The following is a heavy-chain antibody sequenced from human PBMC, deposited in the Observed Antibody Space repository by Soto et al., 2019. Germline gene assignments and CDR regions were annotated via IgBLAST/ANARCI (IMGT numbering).Heavy chain of an antibody. CDR2: ISSGSDYI. D-gene: IGHD3-10*01. V-gene: IGHV3-21*01. CDR1: GFTFSSYS. J-gene: IGHJ3*01. Sequence: EVQLVESGGGLVKPGGSLRLSCAASGFTFSSYSMNWVRQAPGKGLEWVSSISSGSDYIFYADSVKGRFTISRDNAKNSLFLQMNSLTAEDTAVYYCARSSVGDAFNVWGPWTVVTVAS. CDR3: ARSSVGDAFNV.